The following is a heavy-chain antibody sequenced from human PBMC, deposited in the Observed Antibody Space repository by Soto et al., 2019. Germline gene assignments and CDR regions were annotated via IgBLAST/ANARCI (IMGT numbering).Heavy chain of an antibody. J-gene: IGHJ6*02. CDR2: IYHSGST. V-gene: IGHV4-30-2*01. Sequence: SETLSLTCAVSGGSISSGGYSWSWIRQPPGKGLEWIGYIYHSGSTYYNPSLKSRVTISVDRSKNQFSLKLSSVTAADTAVYYCARGSGATVASYGMDVWGQGTTVTVSS. D-gene: IGHD4-17*01. CDR1: GGSISSGGYS. CDR3: ARGSGATVASYGMDV.